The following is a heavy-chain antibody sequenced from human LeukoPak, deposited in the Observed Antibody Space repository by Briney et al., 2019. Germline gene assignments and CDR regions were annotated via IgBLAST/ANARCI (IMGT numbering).Heavy chain of an antibody. CDR2: IIPIFGTA. J-gene: IGHJ5*02. CDR1: GGTFSSYA. V-gene: IGHV1-69*06. D-gene: IGHD2-8*02. Sequence: SVKVSCKASGGTFSSYAISWVRQAPGQGLEWMGGIIPIFGTANYAQKFQGRVTITADKSTSTAYMELSSLRSEDTAVYYCARFPLAPRGVSRWFHPWGQGTLVTVSS. CDR3: ARFPLAPRGVSRWFHP.